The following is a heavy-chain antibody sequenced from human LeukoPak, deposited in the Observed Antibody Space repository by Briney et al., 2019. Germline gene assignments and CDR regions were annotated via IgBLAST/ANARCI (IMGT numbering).Heavy chain of an antibody. V-gene: IGHV6-1*01. CDR1: GDSVSNNGVT. D-gene: IGHD7-27*01. CDR2: TYYRSKWYF. J-gene: IGHJ4*02. Sequence: SQTLSLTCAISGDSVSNNGVTWGWIRQSPTRGLEWLGRTYYRSKWYFDYAVSVNSRITINPDTSKNQLSLQLNSVTPDDTAVYYCARDPITGDRFDYWGQGTLVTVSS. CDR3: ARDPITGDRFDY.